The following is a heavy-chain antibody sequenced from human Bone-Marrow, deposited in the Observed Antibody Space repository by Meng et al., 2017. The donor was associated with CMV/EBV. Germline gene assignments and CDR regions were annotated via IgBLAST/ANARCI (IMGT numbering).Heavy chain of an antibody. Sequence: GGSLRLSCSVSGFTFSDYEMNWVRQAPGKGLEWVSYISRSGNTKLYADSVKGRFTISRDDAKNSLYMQMNSLRGEDTAVYYCARDIRGSYSVYYYGMDVWGQGTTVTVSS. D-gene: IGHD1-26*01. CDR1: GFTFSDYE. CDR3: ARDIRGSYSVYYYGMDV. J-gene: IGHJ6*02. CDR2: ISRSGNTK. V-gene: IGHV3-48*03.